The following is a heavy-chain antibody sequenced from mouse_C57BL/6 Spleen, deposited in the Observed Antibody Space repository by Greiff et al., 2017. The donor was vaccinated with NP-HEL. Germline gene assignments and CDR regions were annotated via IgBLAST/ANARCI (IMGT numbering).Heavy chain of an antibody. CDR3: ARTPDYGYDGAPYWYFDV. V-gene: IGHV1-50*01. Sequence: QVQLQQPGAELVKPGASVKLSCKASGYTFTSYWMQWVKQRPGQGLEWIGEIDPSDSYTNYNQKFKGKATLTVDTSSSTAYMQLSSLTSEDSAVDYCARTPDYGYDGAPYWYFDVWGTGTTVTVSS. CDR2: IDPSDSYT. J-gene: IGHJ1*03. CDR1: GYTFTSYW. D-gene: IGHD2-2*01.